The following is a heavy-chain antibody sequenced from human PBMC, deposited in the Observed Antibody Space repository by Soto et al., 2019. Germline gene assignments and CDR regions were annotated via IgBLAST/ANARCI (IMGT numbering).Heavy chain of an antibody. CDR2: LTPGGTS. J-gene: IGHJ4*02. CDR1: GFSFSDYS. D-gene: IGHD1-1*01. CDR3: AKRATTVPTPGNYFDS. V-gene: IGHV3-23*01. Sequence: EVQLLESGGGLVQPGGSLRLSCAASGFSFSDYSMTWVRQTPGRGLEWVSTLTPGGTSFYADSVKGRFTISRDNSKNTVSLQMHSLRADDTALYYCAKRATTVPTPGNYFDSWGQGTLVTVSS.